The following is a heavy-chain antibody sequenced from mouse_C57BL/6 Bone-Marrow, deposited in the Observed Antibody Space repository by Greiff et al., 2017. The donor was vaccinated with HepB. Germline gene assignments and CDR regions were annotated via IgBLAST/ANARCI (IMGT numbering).Heavy chain of an antibody. V-gene: IGHV1-69*01. J-gene: IGHJ2*01. D-gene: IGHD4-1*01. CDR2: IDPSDSYT. CDR1: GYTFTSYW. CDR3: ARWLGRGYYFDY. Sequence: QVQLQQPGAELVMPGASVKLSCKASGYTFTSYWMHWVKQRPGQGLEWIGEIDPSDSYTNYNQKVKGKSTLTVDKSSSTAYMQLSSLTSEDSAVYYCARWLGRGYYFDYWGQGTTLTVSS.